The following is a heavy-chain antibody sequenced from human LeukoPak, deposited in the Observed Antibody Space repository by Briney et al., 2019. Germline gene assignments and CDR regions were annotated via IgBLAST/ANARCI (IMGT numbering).Heavy chain of an antibody. Sequence: ASVKVSCKASGYTFTAYSIRWVRQAPGQRFEWMGWINPNTGGTNYAQRFQGRVTMTRVTSISTAYMEINRLTSDDTALYYCAREKIAASMGYPDSWGQGTLVTVSS. J-gene: IGHJ4*02. D-gene: IGHD2-15*01. CDR2: INPNTGGT. V-gene: IGHV1-2*02. CDR3: AREKIAASMGYPDS. CDR1: GYTFTAYS.